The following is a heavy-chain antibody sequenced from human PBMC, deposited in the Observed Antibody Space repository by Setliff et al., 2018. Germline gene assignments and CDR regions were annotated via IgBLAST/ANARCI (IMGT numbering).Heavy chain of an antibody. J-gene: IGHJ3*02. V-gene: IGHV4-34*01. CDR3: ARGLSYYDSSGYLPAPYAFDI. CDR2: INQSGST. D-gene: IGHD3-22*01. Sequence: PSETLSLTCAVYGGSFNSYYWSWIRQPPGKGLEWIGEINQSGSTNYNPSLKSRVTMSVDTSKNQFSLKLSSVTAADTAVYYCARGLSYYDSSGYLPAPYAFDIWGQGTMVTVSS. CDR1: GGSFNSYY.